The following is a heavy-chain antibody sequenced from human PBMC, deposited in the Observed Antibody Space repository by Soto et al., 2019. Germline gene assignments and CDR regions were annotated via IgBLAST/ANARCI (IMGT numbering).Heavy chain of an antibody. J-gene: IGHJ4*02. D-gene: IGHD1-26*01. CDR1: GASFKSGSYS. CDR3: ARHLDSGTYLFDY. Sequence: TSETLSHTYPVAGASFKSGSYSWSWNSQPPGKGLEWIGYVYHTGRTSYNPSLKSRVTISVDTSKNQFSLKLSSVTAADTAVYYCARHLDSGTYLFDYWGQGTLVTVSS. V-gene: IGHV4-61*01. CDR2: VYHTGRT.